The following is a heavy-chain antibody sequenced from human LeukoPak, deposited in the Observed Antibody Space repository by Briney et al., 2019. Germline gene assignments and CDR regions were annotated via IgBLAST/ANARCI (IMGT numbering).Heavy chain of an antibody. J-gene: IGHJ6*02. CDR1: GYTLRSYG. CDR3: ARGGGFNPSDYSSYYGLDV. D-gene: IGHD6-25*01. V-gene: IGHV1-18*01. Sequence: ASVKVSCKASGYTLRSYGITWVRQAPGQGLEWMGWINVHRSNYARPLRGRISMTIETPTSTAYMELRSLTSDDTAVYYCARGGGFNPSDYSSYYGLDVWGQGTTVTVSS. CDR2: INVHRS.